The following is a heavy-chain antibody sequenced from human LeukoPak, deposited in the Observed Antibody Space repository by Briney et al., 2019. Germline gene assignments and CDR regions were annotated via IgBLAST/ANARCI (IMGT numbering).Heavy chain of an antibody. J-gene: IGHJ4*02. Sequence: PGRCLRPSCAAAGFTFSIYGISSARQDPRKWMGWVSGISASVGRTDYADSVKGRLTISRDNSKNTPYLQMNNLRAEDTAVYYCAKVAGYYDSGSYYFDYWGQGTLVTVSS. CDR1: GFTFSIYG. D-gene: IGHD3-10*01. CDR2: ISASVGRT. CDR3: AKVAGYYDSGSYYFDY. V-gene: IGHV3-23*01.